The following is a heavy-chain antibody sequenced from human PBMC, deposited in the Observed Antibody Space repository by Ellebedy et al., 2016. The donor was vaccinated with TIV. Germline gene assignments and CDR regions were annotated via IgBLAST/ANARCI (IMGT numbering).Heavy chain of an antibody. CDR2: ISNTGSRT. J-gene: IGHJ4*02. Sequence: PGGSLRLSCAASGFSFNSYAMSWVRQAPGKGLEWVSTISNTGSRTYYADSVEGLFIISRDNSKRTLFLQMNSLRAEDTALYYCAKGRGGGSDSSDPRYYFDYWGQGTLVTVSS. V-gene: IGHV3-23*01. CDR1: GFSFNSYA. D-gene: IGHD3-22*01. CDR3: AKGRGGGSDSSDPRYYFDY.